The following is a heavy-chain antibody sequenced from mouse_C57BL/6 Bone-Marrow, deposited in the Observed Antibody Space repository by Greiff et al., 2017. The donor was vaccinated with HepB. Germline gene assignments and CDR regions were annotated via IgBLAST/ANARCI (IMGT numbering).Heavy chain of an antibody. CDR2: IDPGSGST. D-gene: IGHD1-1*01. CDR3: ARSNYYGSSYWYFDV. CDR1: GYTFTSYW. Sequence: VQLQQPGAELVKPGASVKMSCKASGYTFTSYWITWVKQRPGQGLEWIGDIDPGSGSTNYNDKFKSKVTLTVDTSYSTAYMQLSSLTSEDSAVYYCARSNYYGSSYWYFDVWGTGTTVTVSS. J-gene: IGHJ1*03. V-gene: IGHV1-55*01.